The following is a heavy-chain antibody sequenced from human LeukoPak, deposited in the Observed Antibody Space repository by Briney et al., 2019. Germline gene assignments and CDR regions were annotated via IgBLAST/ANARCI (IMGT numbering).Heavy chain of an antibody. Sequence: GGSLRLSCAASGFTFSSYSMSWVRQAPGKGLEWVANIKQDGSEKYYVDSVKGRFTISRDNAKNSLYLQMNSLRAEDTAVYYCARDLSGSYLPLEDYWGQGTLVTVSS. D-gene: IGHD1-26*01. CDR3: ARDLSGSYLPLEDY. V-gene: IGHV3-7*04. J-gene: IGHJ4*02. CDR1: GFTFSSYS. CDR2: IKQDGSEK.